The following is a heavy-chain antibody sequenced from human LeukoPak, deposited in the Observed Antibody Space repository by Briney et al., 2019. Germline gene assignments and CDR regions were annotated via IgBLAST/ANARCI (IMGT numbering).Heavy chain of an antibody. D-gene: IGHD1-7*01. CDR3: ARARRSEERTKLTRQYYFDY. CDR1: GYTFTGYY. V-gene: IGHV1-8*02. J-gene: IGHJ4*02. Sequence: GASVKASCKASGYTFTGYYMHWVRQAPGQGLEWMGWMNPNSGNTGYAQKFQGRVTMTRNTSISTAYMELSSLRSEDTAVYYCARARRSEERTKLTRQYYFDYWGQGTLVTVSS. CDR2: MNPNSGNT.